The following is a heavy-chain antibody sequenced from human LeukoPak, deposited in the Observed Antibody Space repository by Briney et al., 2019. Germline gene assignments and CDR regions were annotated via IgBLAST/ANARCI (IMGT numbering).Heavy chain of an antibody. V-gene: IGHV7-4-1*02. CDR3: ARAGRGVAATFNWFDP. CDR1: GYTFTSYA. Sequence: GASVKVSCKASGYTFTSYAMNWVRQAPGQGLEWMGWINTNTGNPTYAQGFTGRFVFSLDTSVSTAYLQISSLKAEDTAVYYCARAGRGVAATFNWFDPWGQGTLVTVSS. J-gene: IGHJ5*02. D-gene: IGHD2-15*01. CDR2: INTNTGNP.